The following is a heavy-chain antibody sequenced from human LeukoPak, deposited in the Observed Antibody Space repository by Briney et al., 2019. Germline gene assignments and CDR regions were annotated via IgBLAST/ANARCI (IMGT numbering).Heavy chain of an antibody. CDR3: ARESSGSYDY. D-gene: IGHD1-26*01. Sequence: GGSLRLSCAASGFTFSIYWIHWVRQAPGTGLVWVSRISNDGSATIYVDSVKGRFTISRDNAKNTLYLQMNSLRAEDTAVYYCARESSGSYDYWGQGTLVTVSS. CDR1: GFTFSIYW. CDR2: ISNDGSAT. J-gene: IGHJ4*02. V-gene: IGHV3-74*01.